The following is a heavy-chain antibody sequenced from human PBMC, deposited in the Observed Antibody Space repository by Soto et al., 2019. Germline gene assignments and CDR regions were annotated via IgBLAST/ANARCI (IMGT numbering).Heavy chain of an antibody. CDR1: GYTFTSYG. CDR2: ISAYNGNT. D-gene: IGHD6-13*01. Sequence: QVQLVQSGAEVKKPGASVKVSCKASGYTFTSYGISWVRQAPGQGLEWMGWISAYNGNTNYAQKLQGRVTMTTPTSATTAYTGLRSRRSDDPAVYYRPGDRRIASSGTGDYWGQAPLGTVSA. CDR3: PGDRRIASSGTGDY. J-gene: IGHJ4*02. V-gene: IGHV1-18*01.